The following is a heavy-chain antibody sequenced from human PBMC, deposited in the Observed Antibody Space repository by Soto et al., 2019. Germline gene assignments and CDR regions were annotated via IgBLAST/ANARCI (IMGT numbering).Heavy chain of an antibody. CDR2: INPSGGST. J-gene: IGHJ4*02. V-gene: IGHV1-46*01. Sequence: GASVKLSCKASGYTLASCYMHWVRQAPGQGLEWMGIINPSGGSTSYAQKFQGRVTMTRDTSTSTVYMELSSLRSEDTAVYYCARDFYDFWSGYYDYWGQGTLVTVSS. D-gene: IGHD3-3*01. CDR1: GYTLASCY. CDR3: ARDFYDFWSGYYDY.